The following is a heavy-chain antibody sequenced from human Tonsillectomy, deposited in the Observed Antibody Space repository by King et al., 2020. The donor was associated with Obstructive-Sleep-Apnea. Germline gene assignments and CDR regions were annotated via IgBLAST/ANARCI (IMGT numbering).Heavy chain of an antibody. CDR3: ARGGNIVATIGYYYYGMDV. CDR2: INSDGSST. V-gene: IGHV3-74*01. Sequence: VQLVESGGGLVQPGGSLRLSCAASGFTFSSYWMHWVRHAPGKGLVWVSRINSDGSSTSYADSVKGRFTISRDNAKNTLYLQMNSLRAEDTAVYYCARGGNIVATIGYYYYGMDVWGQGTTVTVSS. CDR1: GFTFSSYW. J-gene: IGHJ6*02. D-gene: IGHD5-12*01.